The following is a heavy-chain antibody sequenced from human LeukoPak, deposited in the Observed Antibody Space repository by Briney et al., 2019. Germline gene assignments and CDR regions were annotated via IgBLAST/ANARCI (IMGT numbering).Heavy chain of an antibody. CDR3: ARDGWAWDTAVATYYFDY. D-gene: IGHD5-18*01. J-gene: IGHJ4*02. CDR2: ISSSSRTI. V-gene: IGHV3-48*01. CDR1: GFNFSSYS. Sequence: GGSLRLSCAASGFNFSSYSMNWVRQAPGEGLEWVSYISSSSRTIYYADSVKGRFTISRDNAKNSLYLRMDSLRAEDTAVYYCARDGWAWDTAVATYYFDYWGQGTLVTVSS.